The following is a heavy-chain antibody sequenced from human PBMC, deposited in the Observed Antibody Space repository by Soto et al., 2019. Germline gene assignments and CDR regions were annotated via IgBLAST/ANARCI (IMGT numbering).Heavy chain of an antibody. Sequence: PSETLSLTCTVSCGSISSGGYYRSLLRQPPGKGLEWIGYIYYSGSTYYNPSLKSRVTISVDTSKNQFSLKLSSVTAADTAVYYCAREATIAARLDSWGQGTLVTVSS. V-gene: IGHV4-30-4*01. J-gene: IGHJ4*02. D-gene: IGHD6-6*01. CDR1: CGSISSGGYY. CDR2: IYYSGST. CDR3: AREATIAARLDS.